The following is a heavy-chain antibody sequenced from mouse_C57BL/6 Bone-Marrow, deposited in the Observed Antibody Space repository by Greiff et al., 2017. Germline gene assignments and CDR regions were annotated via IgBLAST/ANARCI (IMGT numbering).Heavy chain of an antibody. CDR1: GYTFTSYW. Sequence: QVQLKQPGAELVKPGASVKMSCKASGYTFTSYWITWVKQRPGQGLEWIGDIYPGSGSTNYNEKFKSKATLTVDTSASTAYLQLSSLTSEDSAVYYCARTIYYYGSSYPYFDYWGQGTTLTVSS. CDR3: ARTIYYYGSSYPYFDY. CDR2: IYPGSGST. J-gene: IGHJ2*01. V-gene: IGHV1-55*01. D-gene: IGHD1-1*01.